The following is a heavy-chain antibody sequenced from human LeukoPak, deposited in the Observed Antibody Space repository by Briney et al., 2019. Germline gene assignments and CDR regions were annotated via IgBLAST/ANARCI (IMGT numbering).Heavy chain of an antibody. Sequence: PGGSLRLSCAASGFTVSSNYVTWVRQAPGKGLEWVSVFYSGGSTYYADSVQGRFTLSRDNSKNTVYLQMNSLRAEDTAVYYCARGLFVVVIAPLGYWGQGTLVTVSS. CDR1: GFTVSSNY. V-gene: IGHV3-53*01. CDR2: FYSGGST. D-gene: IGHD2-21*01. CDR3: ARGLFVVVIAPLGY. J-gene: IGHJ4*02.